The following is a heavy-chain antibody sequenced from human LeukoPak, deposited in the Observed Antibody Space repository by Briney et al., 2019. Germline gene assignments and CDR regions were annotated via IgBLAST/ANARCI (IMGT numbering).Heavy chain of an antibody. D-gene: IGHD3-3*01. Sequence: PGGSLRLSCAASGFTFDDYAMHWVRQAPGKGLEWVSGISWNSGSIGYADSVKGRFTISRDNAKNSLYLQMNSLRAEDTALYYCVSGNYDFWSGPFDYWGQGTLVTVSS. V-gene: IGHV3-9*01. CDR1: GFTFDDYA. CDR3: VSGNYDFWSGPFDY. J-gene: IGHJ4*02. CDR2: ISWNSGSI.